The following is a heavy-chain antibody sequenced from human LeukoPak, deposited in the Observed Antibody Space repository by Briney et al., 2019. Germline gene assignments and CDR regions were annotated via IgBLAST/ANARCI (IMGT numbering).Heavy chain of an antibody. CDR1: GFTFSNAW. CDR2: IKSKTDGGTT. Sequence: GGSLRLSCAASGFTFSNAWMSWVRQAPGKGLEWVGRIKSKTDGGTTDYAAPVKGRFTISRDDSKNTLYLQMNSLRAEDTAVYYCARTPDYGDYVGYYYYYMDVWGKGTTVTVSS. J-gene: IGHJ6*03. CDR3: ARTPDYGDYVGYYYYYMDV. V-gene: IGHV3-15*01. D-gene: IGHD4-17*01.